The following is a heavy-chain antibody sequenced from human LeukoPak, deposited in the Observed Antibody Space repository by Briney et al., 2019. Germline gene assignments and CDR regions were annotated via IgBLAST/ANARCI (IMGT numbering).Heavy chain of an antibody. CDR3: ARPVGI. CDR2: INHSGST. D-gene: IGHD3-16*01. J-gene: IGHJ3*02. V-gene: IGHV4-34*01. Sequence: PSETLSLTCAVYGGSFSGYYWSWIRQPPGKGLEWIGEINHSGSTNYNPSLKSRVTISVDTSKNQFSLKLSSVTAADTAVYYCARPVGIWGQGTMVTVSS. CDR1: GGSFSGYY.